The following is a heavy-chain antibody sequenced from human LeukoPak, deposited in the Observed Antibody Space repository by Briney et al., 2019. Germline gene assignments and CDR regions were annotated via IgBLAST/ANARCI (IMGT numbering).Heavy chain of an antibody. CDR3: AKDGGNYYVDY. CDR2: IRYDGSTK. D-gene: IGHD1-26*01. Sequence: GGSLRLSCAASGFTFSSHGIHWVRQAPGKGLEWVAFIRYDGSTKYLADSVKGRFTISRDNSKNTLYLQMNSLRPEDTAVYYCAKDGGNYYVDYWGQGTLVTVSS. J-gene: IGHJ4*02. CDR1: GFTFSSHG. V-gene: IGHV3-30*02.